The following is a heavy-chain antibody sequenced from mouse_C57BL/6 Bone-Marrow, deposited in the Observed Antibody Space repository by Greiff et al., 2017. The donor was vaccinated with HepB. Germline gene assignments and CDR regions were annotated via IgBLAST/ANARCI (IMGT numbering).Heavy chain of an antibody. CDR2: IDPETGGT. D-gene: IGHD1-1*01. CDR1: GYTFTDYE. Sequence: QVQLQQSGAELVRPGASVTLSCKASGYTFTDYEMHWVKQTPVHGLEWIGAIDPETGGTASNQKFKGKAILTADKSSSTAYMELRSLTSEDSAVYYCTRRDYYGSGDYFDYWGQGTTLTVSS. CDR3: TRRDYYGSGDYFDY. J-gene: IGHJ2*01. V-gene: IGHV1-15*01.